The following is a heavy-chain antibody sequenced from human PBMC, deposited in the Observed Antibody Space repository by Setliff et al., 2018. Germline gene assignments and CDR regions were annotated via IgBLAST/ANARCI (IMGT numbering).Heavy chain of an antibody. CDR2: IYYSGST. V-gene: IGHV4-39*07. J-gene: IGHJ4*02. D-gene: IGHD3-3*01. CDR1: DGSISSSSYY. Sequence: SETLSLTCTVSDGSISSSSYYWGWIRQPPGKGLEWIGSIYYSGSTYYNPSLKSRVTISVDTSKNQFSLKLSSVTAADTAVYYCASTPDGDLYYNFWSGYYLTLDYWGQGTLVTVSS. CDR3: ASTPDGDLYYNFWSGYYLTLDY.